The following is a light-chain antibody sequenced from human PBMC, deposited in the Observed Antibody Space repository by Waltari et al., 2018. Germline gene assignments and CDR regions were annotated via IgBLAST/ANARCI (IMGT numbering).Light chain of an antibody. CDR3: SSYMDTTTLEL. J-gene: IGLJ2*01. Sequence: QSALTQPASVSGSPGQPIPISCTGTSSAVGSYNYVSWYQQHPGKAPKLIIYDVTNRPSGVSNRFSGSKSGNTASLTISGLQAEDEADYYCSSYMDTTTLELFGGGTSLTVL. V-gene: IGLV2-14*03. CDR2: DVT. CDR1: SSAVGSYNY.